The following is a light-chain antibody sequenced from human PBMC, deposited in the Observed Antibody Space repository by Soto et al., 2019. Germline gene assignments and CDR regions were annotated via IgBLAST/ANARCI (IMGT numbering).Light chain of an antibody. CDR2: DAS. Sequence: EIVLTQSPGTLSLSPGERATLSCRASQSVSNSLAWFQQKPGQAPRLLIYDASSRATGIPDRFSGSGSGTDFTLTISRLEPEDFAVYYCQQYRTFGQGTKVDIK. CDR1: QSVSNS. V-gene: IGKV3-20*01. CDR3: QQYRT. J-gene: IGKJ1*01.